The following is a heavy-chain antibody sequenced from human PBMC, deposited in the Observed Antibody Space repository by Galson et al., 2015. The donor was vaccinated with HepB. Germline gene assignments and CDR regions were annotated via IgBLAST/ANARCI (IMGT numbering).Heavy chain of an antibody. D-gene: IGHD5-18*01. CDR1: GFTFSSYS. V-gene: IGHV3-30*04. CDR2: ISYDGSNK. CDR3: AREYPVSYGVYYFDY. Sequence: SLRLSCAASGFTFSSYSMHWVRQAPGKGLEWVAVISYDGSNKYYADSVKGRFTISRDNSKNTLYLQMNSLRAEDTAVYYCAREYPVSYGVYYFDYWGQGTLVTVSS. J-gene: IGHJ4*02.